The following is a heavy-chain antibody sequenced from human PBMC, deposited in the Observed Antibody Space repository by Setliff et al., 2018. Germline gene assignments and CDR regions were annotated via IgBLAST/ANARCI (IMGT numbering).Heavy chain of an antibody. Sequence: SVKVSCKASGGTFSSYAISWVRQAPGQGLEWMGGIIPIFGTANYAQKFQGRVTITADESTSTAYMELSSLRSEDTGVYYCAREGGYCNGGSCYSYDYYYMDVWGKGNTVTV. J-gene: IGHJ6*03. CDR2: IIPIFGTA. D-gene: IGHD2-15*01. V-gene: IGHV1-69*13. CDR1: GGTFSSYA. CDR3: AREGGYCNGGSCYSYDYYYMDV.